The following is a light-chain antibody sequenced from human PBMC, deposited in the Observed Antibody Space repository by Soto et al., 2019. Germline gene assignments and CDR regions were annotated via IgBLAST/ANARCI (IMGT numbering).Light chain of an antibody. CDR3: QQYNDFQYT. Sequence: DIQMTQSPSTLSASVGDGVTITCRASQSIGSWLAWYQQKPGKAPKLLIYKATNLQSGVPSRFSGSGSGTDGSLTISSLQPVDSATYFCQQYNDFQYTFGPGTKLEI. CDR2: KAT. J-gene: IGKJ2*01. V-gene: IGKV1-5*03. CDR1: QSIGSW.